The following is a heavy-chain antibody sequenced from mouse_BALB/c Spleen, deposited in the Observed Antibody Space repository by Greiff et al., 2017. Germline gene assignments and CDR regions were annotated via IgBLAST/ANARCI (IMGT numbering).Heavy chain of an antibody. J-gene: IGHJ4*01. Sequence: VKLVESGAELVRPGVSVKISCKGSGYTFTDYAMHWVKQSHAKSLEWIGVISTYYGDASYNQKFKGKATMTVDKSSSTAYMELARLTSEDSAIYYCARSGGSSRYYYAMDYWGQGTSVTVSS. CDR3: ARSGGSSRYYYAMDY. CDR2: ISTYYGDA. CDR1: GYTFTDYA. V-gene: IGHV1S137*01. D-gene: IGHD1-1*01.